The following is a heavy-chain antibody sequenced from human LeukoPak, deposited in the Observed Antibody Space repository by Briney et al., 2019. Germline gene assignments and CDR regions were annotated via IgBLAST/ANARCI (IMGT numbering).Heavy chain of an antibody. CDR1: GFTFSSYG. J-gene: IGHJ4*02. CDR2: IRYDGSNK. V-gene: IGHV3-30*02. Sequence: GGSLRLSCAASGFTFSSYGMHWVRQAPGKGLEWVAFIRYDGSNKYYADSVKGRFTISRDNSKNTLYLQMNSLRAEDTAVYYCAKDRVGYCSSTSCYVPDYWGQGTLVTVSS. D-gene: IGHD2-2*01. CDR3: AKDRVGYCSSTSCYVPDY.